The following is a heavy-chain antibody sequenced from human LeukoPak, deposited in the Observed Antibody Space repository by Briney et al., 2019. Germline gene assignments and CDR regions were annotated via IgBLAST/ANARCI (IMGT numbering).Heavy chain of an antibody. CDR1: GFTFSSYA. J-gene: IGHJ4*02. Sequence: GRSLRLSCAASGFTFSSYAMHWVRQAPGKGPEWVAVISYDGSDKYYADSVKGRFTISRDNSKNTLYLQMNSLRAEDTAVYYCARDKSVEMATIHILYYFDYWGQGTLVTVSS. CDR3: ARDKSVEMATIHILYYFDY. D-gene: IGHD5-24*01. CDR2: ISYDGSDK. V-gene: IGHV3-30-3*01.